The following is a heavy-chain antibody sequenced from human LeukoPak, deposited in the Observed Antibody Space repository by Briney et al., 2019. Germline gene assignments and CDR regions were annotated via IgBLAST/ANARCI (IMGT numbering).Heavy chain of an antibody. CDR2: INHSGST. J-gene: IGHJ6*02. CDR1: GGSFSGYY. D-gene: IGHD3-10*01. Sequence: PSETLSLTCAVYGGSFSGYYWSWIRQPPGKGLEWIGEINHSGSTNYNPSLKSRVTISVDTSKNQFSLKLSSVTAADTAVYYCARSYGSGAGHYYYYGMDVWGQGTTVTVSS. V-gene: IGHV4-34*01. CDR3: ARSYGSGAGHYYYYGMDV.